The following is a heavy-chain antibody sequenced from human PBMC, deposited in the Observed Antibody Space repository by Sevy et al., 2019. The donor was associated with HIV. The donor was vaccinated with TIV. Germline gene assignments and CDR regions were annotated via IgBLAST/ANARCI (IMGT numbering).Heavy chain of an antibody. J-gene: IGHJ3*02. CDR3: ATDLFSSSSADVFDI. CDR2: IKQDGSGK. Sequence: GGSLRLSCAASGFTFSTYWMNWVRQAPGKGLECVANIKQDGSGKNYVDSVKGRFTVSRDNTRNSLFLELNSLKVEDTAVYYCATDLFSSSSADVFDIWGQGTMVTVSS. D-gene: IGHD6-6*01. V-gene: IGHV3-7*01. CDR1: GFTFSTYW.